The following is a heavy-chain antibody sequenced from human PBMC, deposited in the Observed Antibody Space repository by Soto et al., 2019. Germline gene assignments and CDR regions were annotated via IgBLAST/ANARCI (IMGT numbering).Heavy chain of an antibody. CDR3: ASLHSSSSGWFDP. D-gene: IGHD6-13*01. CDR2: IYYSGST. CDR1: GGSISSSSYY. V-gene: IGHV4-39*01. Sequence: KPSETLSLTCTVSGGSISSSSYYWGWIRQPPGKGLEWIGSIYYSGSTYYNPSLKSRVTISVDTSKNQFSLKLSSVTAADTAVYYCASLHSSSSGWFDPWGQGTLVIVSS. J-gene: IGHJ5*02.